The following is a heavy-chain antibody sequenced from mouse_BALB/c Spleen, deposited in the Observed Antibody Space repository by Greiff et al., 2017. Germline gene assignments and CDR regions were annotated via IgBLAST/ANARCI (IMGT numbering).Heavy chain of an antibody. J-gene: IGHJ3*01. V-gene: IGHV1-9*01. CDR1: GYTLSSYW. D-gene: IGHD1-2*01. Sequence: VQLQQSGAELMKPGASVKISCKATGYTLSSYWIEWVKQRPGHGLEWIGEILPGSGSTNYNEKFKGKATFTADTSSNTAYMQLSSLTSEDSAVYYCARSIHYYGSAWFAYWGQGTLVTVSA. CDR3: ARSIHYYGSAWFAY. CDR2: ILPGSGST.